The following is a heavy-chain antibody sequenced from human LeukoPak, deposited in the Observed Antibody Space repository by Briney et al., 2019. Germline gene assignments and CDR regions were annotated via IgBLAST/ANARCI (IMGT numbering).Heavy chain of an antibody. D-gene: IGHD6-13*01. CDR2: ISGSGSRGSGIIGGNT. CDR3: AKGRCGDSSCWYFDA. CDR1: GFNFKLSA. V-gene: IGHV3-23*01. Sequence: GGSLRHSCAASGFNFKLSAMSWGRQAPGKGLEWVALISGSGSRGSGIIGGNTYYADSVKGRFTISRDDSQNTVYLQMNSVRAEDTAIYFCAKGRCGDSSCWYFDAWAKGTRVTVSS. J-gene: IGHJ4*02.